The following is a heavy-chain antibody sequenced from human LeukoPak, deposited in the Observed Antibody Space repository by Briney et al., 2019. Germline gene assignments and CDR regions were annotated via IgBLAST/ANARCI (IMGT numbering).Heavy chain of an antibody. D-gene: IGHD3-10*01. CDR2: ISSNGFST. Sequence: PGGSLRLSCAASEFTFSSYTMHWVRQAPGKGLEYVSAISSNGFSTSYANSVKGRFTISRDNSKNTLYLQMGSLRAEDMAVYYCARPWGGLDAFDIWGQGTMVTVSS. J-gene: IGHJ3*02. CDR3: ARPWGGLDAFDI. CDR1: EFTFSSYT. V-gene: IGHV3-64*01.